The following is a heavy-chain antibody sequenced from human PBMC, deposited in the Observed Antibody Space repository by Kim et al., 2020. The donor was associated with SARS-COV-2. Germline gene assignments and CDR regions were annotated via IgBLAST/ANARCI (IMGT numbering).Heavy chain of an antibody. D-gene: IGHD3-9*01. J-gene: IGHJ6*02. Sequence: GGSLRLSCAASGFTFSTYGMQWVRQAPGKGLEWVAVIWYDGSNKYYADSVKGRFTISRDNSKNTLYLQMNSLRAEDTAVYYCAKALKLRYFDWAWDGMDVWGQGTTVTVSS. CDR1: GFTFSTYG. CDR2: IWYDGSNK. CDR3: AKALKLRYFDWAWDGMDV. V-gene: IGHV3-33*06.